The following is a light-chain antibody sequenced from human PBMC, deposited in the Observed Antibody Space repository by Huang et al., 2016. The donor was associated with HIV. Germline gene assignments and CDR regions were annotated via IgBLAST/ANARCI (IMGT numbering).Light chain of an antibody. CDR1: QSVGSK. V-gene: IGKV3-15*01. CDR3: QQYNNWPYT. J-gene: IGKJ2*01. CDR2: GPS. Sequence: ASQSVGSKLAWFQQNPGQSPRLLIHGPSTRAAGIPARFSGSGSGKEFTLTISILQSEDFAVYYCQQYNNWPYTFGQGTKLEIK.